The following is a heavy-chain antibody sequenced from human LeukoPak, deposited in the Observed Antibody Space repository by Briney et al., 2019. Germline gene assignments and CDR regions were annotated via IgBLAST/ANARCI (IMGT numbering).Heavy chain of an antibody. Sequence: PGGSLRLSCAASGFTFSSYAMHWVRQAPGKGLEWVAVISYDGSNKYYADSVKGRFTISRDNSKNTLYLQMNGLRAEDTAVYYCQGRAMVTNDYWGQGTLVTVSS. V-gene: IGHV3-30-3*01. CDR3: QGRAMVTNDY. J-gene: IGHJ4*02. CDR2: ISYDGSNK. CDR1: GFTFSSYA. D-gene: IGHD5-18*01.